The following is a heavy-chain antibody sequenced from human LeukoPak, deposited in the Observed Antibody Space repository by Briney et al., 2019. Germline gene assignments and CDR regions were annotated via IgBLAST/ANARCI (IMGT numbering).Heavy chain of an antibody. D-gene: IGHD1-26*01. Sequence: PGGSLRLSCAASGFTLSSYSMNWVRQAPGKGLEWVSYISSSSSTIYYADSVKGRFTISRDNAKNSLYLQMNSLRAEDTAVYYCARGVGAVVRGFDYWGQGTLVTVSS. CDR3: ARGVGAVVRGFDY. CDR1: GFTLSSYS. CDR2: ISSSSSTI. V-gene: IGHV3-48*01. J-gene: IGHJ4*02.